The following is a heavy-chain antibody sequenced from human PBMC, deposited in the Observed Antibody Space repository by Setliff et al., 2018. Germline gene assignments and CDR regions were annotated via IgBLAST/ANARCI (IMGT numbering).Heavy chain of an antibody. V-gene: IGHV3-21*01. CDR2: ISSSSSYI. CDR3: ALHVRGYSYGYFDY. CDR1: GFTFSSYS. J-gene: IGHJ4*02. D-gene: IGHD5-18*01. Sequence: LRLSCAASGFTFSSYSMNWVRQAPGKGLEWVSSISSSSSYIYYADSVKGRFTISRDNAKNSLYLQMNSLRTEDTAVYYCALHVRGYSYGYFDYWGQGTLVTVSS.